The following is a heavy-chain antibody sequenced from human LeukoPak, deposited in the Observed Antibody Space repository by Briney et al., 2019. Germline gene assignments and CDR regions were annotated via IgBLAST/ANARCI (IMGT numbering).Heavy chain of an antibody. CDR1: GFTFDDYG. V-gene: IGHV3-9*01. CDR3: ARDSIVAMFFDY. CDR2: ISWNSGSI. Sequence: GGSLRLSCAASGFTFDDYGMHWVRQAPGKGLEWVSRISWNSGSIGYADSVKGRFTISRDNAKNSLYLQMNTLRAEDTAVYYCARDSIVAMFFDYWGQGTLVTVSS. D-gene: IGHD5-12*01. J-gene: IGHJ4*02.